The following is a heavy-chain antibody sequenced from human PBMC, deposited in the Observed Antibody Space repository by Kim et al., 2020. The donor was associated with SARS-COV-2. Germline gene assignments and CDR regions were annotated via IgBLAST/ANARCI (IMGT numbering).Heavy chain of an antibody. CDR3: ARRILYYYDSSGNHYFDY. D-gene: IGHD3-22*01. CDR1: GGSISSSSYY. CDR2: IYYSGST. Sequence: SETLSLTCTVSGGSISSSSYYWGWIRQPPGKGLEWIGSIYYSGSTYYNPSLKSRVTISVDTSKNQFSLKLSSVTAADTAVYYCARRILYYYDSSGNHYFDYWGQGTLVTVSS. J-gene: IGHJ4*02. V-gene: IGHV4-39*01.